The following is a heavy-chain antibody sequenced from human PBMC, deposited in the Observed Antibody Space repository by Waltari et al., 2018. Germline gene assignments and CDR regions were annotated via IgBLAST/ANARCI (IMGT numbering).Heavy chain of an antibody. J-gene: IGHJ4*02. V-gene: IGHV3-7*01. CDR3: AKSRGFEY. CDR1: GFTFSRYW. CDR2: INYDGSQK. Sequence: RLSCGASGFTFSRYWMSWVRQTPGKGLEWVANINYDGSQKYYVDSVKGRFTISRDNARNSVYLQMNSLRVEDTAVYYCAKSRGFEYWGQGTLITVSS. D-gene: IGHD2-2*01.